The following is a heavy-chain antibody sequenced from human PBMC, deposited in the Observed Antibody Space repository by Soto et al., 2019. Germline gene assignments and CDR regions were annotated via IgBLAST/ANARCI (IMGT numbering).Heavy chain of an antibody. D-gene: IGHD2-21*02. Sequence: QVQLVQSGAEVKKPGSSVKVSCKASGGTFSDSSINWVRQAPGQGLEWMGGIIPIFGTPNYAQKFQGRVNITADKSTSTGYMEGSSLRSEDTAVYYCARDPDYGGNSGLGLVDYWGQGTLVTVSS. CDR1: GGTFSDSS. V-gene: IGHV1-69*06. J-gene: IGHJ4*02. CDR2: IIPIFGTP. CDR3: ARDPDYGGNSGLGLVDY.